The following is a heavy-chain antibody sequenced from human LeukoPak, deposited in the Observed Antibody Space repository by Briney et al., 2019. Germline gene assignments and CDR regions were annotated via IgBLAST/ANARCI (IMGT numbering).Heavy chain of an antibody. CDR2: IYSGGST. Sequence: PGGSLRLSCAASGFTVSSNYMSWVRQAPGKGLEWVSVIYSGGSTYYADSVKGRFTISRDNSKNTLYPQMNSLRAEDTAVYYCASEVVPAAKDAFDIWGQGTMVTVSS. V-gene: IGHV3-66*02. CDR1: GFTVSSNY. CDR3: ASEVVPAAKDAFDI. J-gene: IGHJ3*02. D-gene: IGHD2-2*01.